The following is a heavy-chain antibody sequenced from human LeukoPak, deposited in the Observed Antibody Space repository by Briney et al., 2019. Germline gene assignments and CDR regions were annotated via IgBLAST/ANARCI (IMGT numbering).Heavy chain of an antibody. CDR1: GFTVNSYA. Sequence: GGFLRLSCAASGFTVNSYAMSWVRQGPGKGLEWVSTISGSGDNTYYADSVRDRFTISRDNSKNTLYLQMDSLRAEDTAVYYCTKDHSEYVWGSYRRDDYWGQGTLVTVSS. CDR2: ISGSGDNT. D-gene: IGHD3-16*02. CDR3: TKDHSEYVWGSYRRDDY. V-gene: IGHV3-23*01. J-gene: IGHJ4*02.